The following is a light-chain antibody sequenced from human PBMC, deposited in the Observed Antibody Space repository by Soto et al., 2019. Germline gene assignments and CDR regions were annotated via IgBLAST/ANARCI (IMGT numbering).Light chain of an antibody. CDR2: DSS. CDR3: QQRSSGVT. V-gene: IGKV3-11*01. J-gene: IGKJ4*01. CDR1: QSVSSY. Sequence: EVVLTQSPATLSLSPGERATLSCRASQSVSSYLAWYQQKPGQAPRLLIYDSSNRATGIPARLSGSGSGTDFTLTISSLEPEDFAVYYCQQRSSGVTFGGGTKVEI.